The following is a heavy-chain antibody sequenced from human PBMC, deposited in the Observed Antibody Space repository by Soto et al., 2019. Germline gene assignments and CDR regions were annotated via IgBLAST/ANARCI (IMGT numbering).Heavy chain of an antibody. J-gene: IGHJ4*02. V-gene: IGHV4-59*01. CDR1: GGSISSYY. Sequence: QVQLQESGPGLVKPSETLSLTCTVSGGSISSYYWSWIRQPPGKGLEWIGFIYYSGSTNYNPSLKSRVTISVDTSKNQFSLKLSSVTAADTAVYYCARSRYSGYDPVDYWGQGTLVTVSS. CDR3: ARSRYSGYDPVDY. CDR2: IYYSGST. D-gene: IGHD5-12*01.